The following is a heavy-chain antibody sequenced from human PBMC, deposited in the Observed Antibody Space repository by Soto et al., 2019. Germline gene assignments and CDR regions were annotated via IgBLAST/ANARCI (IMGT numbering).Heavy chain of an antibody. D-gene: IGHD3-3*01. CDR3: ARGGVFFFAAPTNPFNY. Sequence: ASVKVSCKASGYTFTRYDINWVRQATGQGLEWMGWMNPNSGNTGYAQKFQGRVTMTRNTSISTAYMELSSLRSEDTAMYYCARGGVFFFAAPTNPFNYWRQGTLLTVFS. J-gene: IGHJ4*02. CDR1: GYTFTRYD. V-gene: IGHV1-8*01. CDR2: MNPNSGNT.